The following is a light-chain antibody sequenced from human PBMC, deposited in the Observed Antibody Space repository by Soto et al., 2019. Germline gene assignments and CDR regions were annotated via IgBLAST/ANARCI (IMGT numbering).Light chain of an antibody. Sequence: QSVLTQPPSVSGAPGQRVTISCTGSSSNIGAGYDVHWYQQLPGTAPKLLIYGNSNRHSGVPDRFSGSKSGTSASLAITGLQAEDEADYYCQSYDSRLSGWVFGGGTKLTVL. V-gene: IGLV1-40*01. CDR1: SSNIGAGYD. CDR3: QSYDSRLSGWV. CDR2: GNS. J-gene: IGLJ3*02.